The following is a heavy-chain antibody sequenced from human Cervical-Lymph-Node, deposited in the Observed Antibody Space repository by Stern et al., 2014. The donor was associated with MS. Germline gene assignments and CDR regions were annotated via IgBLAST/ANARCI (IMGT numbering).Heavy chain of an antibody. V-gene: IGHV3-21*01. J-gene: IGHJ5*01. CDR3: ASTSGWFDS. CDR1: GFTFGTYS. CDR2: TSSSSSNI. Sequence: VPLVESGGGLVKPGGSLTLSCAASGFTFGTYSMNWVRQAPGQGLEWVSFTSSSSSNIKCADAVKGRFPISRDNAKNSLSLQMSSLIVEDTAVYYCASTSGWFDSWGQGIQVTVSS.